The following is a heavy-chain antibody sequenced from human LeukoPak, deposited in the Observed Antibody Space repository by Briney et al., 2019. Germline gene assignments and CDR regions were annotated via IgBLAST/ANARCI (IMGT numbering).Heavy chain of an antibody. CDR3: ARDPVEWELLLDY. Sequence: PGGSLRLSCAASGFTFNNYAMSWVRQAPGKRLEWVANMNIDGSEKYYADSVKGRFTISRDNARNSVYLQMNSLRVEDTAVYYCARDPVEWELLLDYWGQGTLVTVSS. J-gene: IGHJ4*02. D-gene: IGHD1-26*01. CDR1: GFTFNNYA. CDR2: MNIDGSEK. V-gene: IGHV3-7*01.